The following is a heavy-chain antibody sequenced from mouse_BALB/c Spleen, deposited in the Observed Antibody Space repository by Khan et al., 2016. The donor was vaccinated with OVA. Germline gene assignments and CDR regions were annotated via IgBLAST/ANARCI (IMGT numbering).Heavy chain of an antibody. J-gene: IGHJ2*01. V-gene: IGHV1S136*01. CDR3: AKNYRYDVYFDY. CDR1: GYTFTSYV. D-gene: IGHD2-14*01. Sequence: VQLQQSGPELVKPGASVKMSCKASGYTFTSYVMHWLRQKPGQGLEWIGYIYPYTDDTKSNEKFKGKATLTSDKSSSTAYMELSSLTTEDSAVYYCAKNYRYDVYFDYWGQGTTLTVSS. CDR2: IYPYTDDT.